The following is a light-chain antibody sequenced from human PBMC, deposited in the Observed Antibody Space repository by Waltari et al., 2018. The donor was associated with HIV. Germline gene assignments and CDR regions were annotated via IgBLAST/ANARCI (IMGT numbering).Light chain of an antibody. V-gene: IGKV4-1*01. CDR3: QQYYDTPLT. CDR1: QSVLYSSNNKNY. Sequence: DIVMTQSPDSLAVSLGERATINCKSSQSVLYSSNNKNYLAWYQQKPGQPPKLLIYWASTREARVPDRFSGSGSGTEFTLSISSLQAEDVAVYYCQQYYDTPLTFGGGTKVEIK. CDR2: WAS. J-gene: IGKJ4*01.